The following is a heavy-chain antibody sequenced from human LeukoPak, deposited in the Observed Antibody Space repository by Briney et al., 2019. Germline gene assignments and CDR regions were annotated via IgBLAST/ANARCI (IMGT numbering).Heavy chain of an antibody. V-gene: IGHV1-2*02. D-gene: IGHD1-26*01. Sequence: GASVKVSCKASGYTFAGYYMHWVRQAPGQGLEWMGWINPNSGGTNYAQKFQGRVTMTRDTSISTAYMELSRLRSDDTAVYYCASGSYVMFGWFDPWGQGTLVTVSS. CDR3: ASGSYVMFGWFDP. CDR2: INPNSGGT. J-gene: IGHJ5*02. CDR1: GYTFAGYY.